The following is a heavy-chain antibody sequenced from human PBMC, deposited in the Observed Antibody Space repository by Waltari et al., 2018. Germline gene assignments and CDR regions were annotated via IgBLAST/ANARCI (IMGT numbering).Heavy chain of an antibody. CDR1: GGSISSYY. D-gene: IGHD4-17*01. CDR3: ARWGYGDYRDDFDY. CDR2: IYYSGST. V-gene: IGHV4-59*01. J-gene: IGHJ4*02. Sequence: QVQLQESGPGLVKPSETLSLTCTVSGGSISSYYWSWIRQPPGKGLEWIGYIYYSGSTNYNPSLKSRVTISVDTSKNQFSLKLSSVTAADTAVYYCARWGYGDYRDDFDYWGQGTLVTVSS.